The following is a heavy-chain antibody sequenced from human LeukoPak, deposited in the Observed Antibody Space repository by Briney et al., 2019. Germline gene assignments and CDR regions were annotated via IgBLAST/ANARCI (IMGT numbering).Heavy chain of an antibody. J-gene: IGHJ4*02. V-gene: IGHV3-21*01. Sequence: PGRSLRLSCAASGFTFSSYAMHWVRQAPGKGLEWVSSIRSSSSYVYYAGSVKGRFTISRDNSKNTLYLQMNSLRAEDTAVYYCARPKGSWITILPFDYWGQGTLVTVSS. CDR3: ARPKGSWITILPFDY. CDR2: IRSSSSYV. CDR1: GFTFSSYA. D-gene: IGHD3-3*01.